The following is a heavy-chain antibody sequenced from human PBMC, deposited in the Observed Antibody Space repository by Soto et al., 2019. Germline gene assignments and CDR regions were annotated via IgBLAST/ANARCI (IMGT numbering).Heavy chain of an antibody. CDR3: AKGHRGDWYFDL. D-gene: IGHD3-16*01. CDR2: ISGSGDST. V-gene: IGHV3-23*01. CDR1: GFTFSSYV. J-gene: IGHJ2*01. Sequence: QLLESGGGLVQPGGSLRLSCAASGFTFSSYVMNWVRQAPGEGLEWVSAISGSGDSTYYADSVRGRLTISRDNSKNTLNLQMNSLRAEDTAVYYCAKGHRGDWYFDLWGRGTLVSVSS.